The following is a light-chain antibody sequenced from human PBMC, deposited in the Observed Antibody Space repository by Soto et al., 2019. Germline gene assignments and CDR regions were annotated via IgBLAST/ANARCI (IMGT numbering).Light chain of an antibody. CDR3: CSYAGSYTLYV. Sequence: QSVLTQPRSVSGSPGQSVTISCTGTSSDVGGYNYVSWCQQHPGKAPKLMIYDVSKRPSGVTDRFSGSKSGNTASLTISGLQAEDEADYYCCSYAGSYTLYVFGTGTKVTVL. J-gene: IGLJ1*01. V-gene: IGLV2-11*01. CDR1: SSDVGGYNY. CDR2: DVS.